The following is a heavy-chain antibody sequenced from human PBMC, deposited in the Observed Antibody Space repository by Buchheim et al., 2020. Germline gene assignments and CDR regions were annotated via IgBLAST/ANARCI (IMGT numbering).Heavy chain of an antibody. CDR3: AKEESLSAYYDSKSFDY. CDR1: GFTFSSXG. Sequence: QVQLVESGGGVVQPGRSLRLSCAASGFTFSSXGMHWVRQAPGKGLEGVAFIRYDGSNKYYADSVKGRFXVSRDNSKNTLYLQTNSLRAEDTAVYYCAKEESLSAYYDSKSFDYWGQGTL. J-gene: IGHJ4*02. D-gene: IGHD3-22*01. CDR2: IRYDGSNK. V-gene: IGHV3-30*02.